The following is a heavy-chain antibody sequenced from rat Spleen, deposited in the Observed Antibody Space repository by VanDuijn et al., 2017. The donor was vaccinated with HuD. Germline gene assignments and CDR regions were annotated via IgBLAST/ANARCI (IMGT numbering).Heavy chain of an antibody. J-gene: IGHJ1*01. V-gene: IGHV5-22*01. Sequence: EVQLVESGGGLVQPGRSMKLSCAASGFTFSDYYMAWVRQAPKKGLEWVASISYEGSSTYYGDSVKGRFTISRDNAKSTLYLQMDSLRSEDTATYYCARKYNYVDWYFDFWGPGTMVTVSS. CDR1: GFTFSDYY. CDR3: ARKYNYVDWYFDF. D-gene: IGHD1-4*01. CDR2: ISYEGSST.